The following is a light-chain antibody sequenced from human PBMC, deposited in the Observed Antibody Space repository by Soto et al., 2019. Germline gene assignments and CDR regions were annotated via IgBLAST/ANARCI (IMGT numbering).Light chain of an antibody. Sequence: QSVLTQPPSASGTPGQRIIISCSGSTSNIESHSVNWFQQVPGTAPRILIITNNQRDSGVNERLYGSKSGASDYMAIRRLQHEDAATYYCANWDESRKGVFGNGNKVTVL. V-gene: IGLV1-44*01. J-gene: IGLJ1*01. CDR2: TNN. CDR3: ANWDESRKGV. CDR1: TSNIESHS.